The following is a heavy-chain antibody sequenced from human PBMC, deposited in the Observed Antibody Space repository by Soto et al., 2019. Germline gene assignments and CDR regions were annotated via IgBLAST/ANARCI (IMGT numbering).Heavy chain of an antibody. CDR3: VRGANYEFSTGKGYYFPGMDV. J-gene: IGHJ6*02. V-gene: IGHV1-69*06. CDR1: GLIFSSYA. CDR2: ILPIFGTT. D-gene: IGHD3-3*01. Sequence: QVQLVQSGAEVKKPGSSVKVSCKASGLIFSSYAISWVRQAPGQGLEWVGGILPIFGTTNYAQRFKGRVTITADTSTTTTCLDVSCLRSEDTAVYFCVRGANYEFSTGKGYYFPGMDVWGQGTTVTVSS.